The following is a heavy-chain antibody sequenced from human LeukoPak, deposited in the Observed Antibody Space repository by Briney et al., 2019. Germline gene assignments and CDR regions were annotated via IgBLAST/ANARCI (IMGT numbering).Heavy chain of an antibody. D-gene: IGHD3-22*01. CDR2: ISAYNGNT. CDR1: GYTFTGYY. CDR3: AREGYYDSSGYLNFDY. V-gene: IGHV1-18*04. Sequence: GASVKVSCKASGYTFTGYYMHWVRQAPGQGLEWMGWISAYNGNTNYAQKLQGRVTMTTDTSTSTAYMELRSLRSDDTAVYYCAREGYYDSSGYLNFDYWGQGTLVTVSS. J-gene: IGHJ4*02.